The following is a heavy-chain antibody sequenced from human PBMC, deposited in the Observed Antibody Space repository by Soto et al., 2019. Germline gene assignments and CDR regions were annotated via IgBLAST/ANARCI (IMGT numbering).Heavy chain of an antibody. CDR1: GNAFSGNG. V-gene: IGHV1-18*04. Sequence: QVQLVQSGPEAKKPGASVTVSCQAFGNAFSGNGISWVRQAPGHGLEWTGWINVYKGSTNYARKFKDRVTMTTDTYTRTVYTELRRLTSDEQAVYYCGRDGDEWDQRYLDYWGQGTLVTVHS. J-gene: IGHJ4*02. D-gene: IGHD1-26*01. CDR2: INVYKGST. CDR3: GRDGDEWDQRYLDY.